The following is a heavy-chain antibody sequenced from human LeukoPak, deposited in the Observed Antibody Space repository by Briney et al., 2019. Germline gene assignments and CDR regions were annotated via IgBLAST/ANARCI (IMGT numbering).Heavy chain of an antibody. D-gene: IGHD4-17*01. CDR3: AKDGIVGDYAFYYYYMDV. J-gene: IGHJ6*03. Sequence: GGSLRLSCAASGFTFSSYGMSWVRQAPGKGLEWVSAISGSGGSTYSADSVKGRFTISRDHSKNTLYLQMNSLRAEDTAVYYCAKDGIVGDYAFYYYYMDVWGKGTTVTVSS. V-gene: IGHV3-23*01. CDR2: ISGSGGST. CDR1: GFTFSSYG.